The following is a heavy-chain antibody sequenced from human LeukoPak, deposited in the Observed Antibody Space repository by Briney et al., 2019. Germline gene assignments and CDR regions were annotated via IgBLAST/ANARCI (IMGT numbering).Heavy chain of an antibody. V-gene: IGHV3-11*01. CDR2: ISSSGSTI. CDR1: GFTFSDYY. J-gene: IGHJ3*02. Sequence: GGSLRLSCAASGFTFSDYYMSWIRQAPGKGLEGVSYISSSGSTIYYADSVKGRFTISRDNAKNSLYLQMNSLRAEDTAVYYCARDREKYGDYDAFDIWGQGTMVTVSS. CDR3: ARDREKYGDYDAFDI. D-gene: IGHD4-17*01.